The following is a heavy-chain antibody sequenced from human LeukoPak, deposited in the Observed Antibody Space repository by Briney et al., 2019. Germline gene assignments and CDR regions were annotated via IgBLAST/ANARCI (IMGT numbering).Heavy chain of an antibody. CDR1: GFTFSSYS. CDR2: ISSSSSYI. CDR3: ASAAYYGSGSYPEYFQH. V-gene: IGHV3-21*01. Sequence: PGGSLRLSCAASGFTFSSYSMNWVRTAPGKGLEWVSSISSSSSYIYYADSVKGRFTISRDNAKNSLYLQMNSLRAEDTAVYYCASAAYYGSGSYPEYFQHWGQGTLVTVSS. D-gene: IGHD3-10*01. J-gene: IGHJ1*01.